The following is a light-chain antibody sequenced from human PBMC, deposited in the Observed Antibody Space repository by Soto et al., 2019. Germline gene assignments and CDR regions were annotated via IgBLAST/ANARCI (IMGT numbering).Light chain of an antibody. Sequence: DILMTQSPSSLSASVGDRVTITCRASQSIGNYLHWYQQKEGKAPALLVYASSNLQSGVPSRFSGSGSATDFTLTISGLQSEDFAVYYCQQYNDRPPITFGQGTRLEIK. CDR2: ASS. CDR1: QSIGNY. V-gene: IGKV1-39*01. CDR3: QQYNDRPPIT. J-gene: IGKJ5*01.